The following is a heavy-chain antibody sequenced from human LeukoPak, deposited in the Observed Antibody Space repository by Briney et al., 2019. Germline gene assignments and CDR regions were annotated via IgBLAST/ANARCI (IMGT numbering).Heavy chain of an antibody. D-gene: IGHD1-26*01. Sequence: GGFLRLSCAASGFTVSSNYMSWVRQAPGKGLEWVSVIYSGGSTYYADSVKGRFTISRDNAMNSLYLQMSSLRAEDTAVYYCARDQPAELRHKSYGAFDIWGQGTVVTVSS. J-gene: IGHJ3*02. V-gene: IGHV3-53*01. CDR2: IYSGGST. CDR3: ARDQPAELRHKSYGAFDI. CDR1: GFTVSSNY.